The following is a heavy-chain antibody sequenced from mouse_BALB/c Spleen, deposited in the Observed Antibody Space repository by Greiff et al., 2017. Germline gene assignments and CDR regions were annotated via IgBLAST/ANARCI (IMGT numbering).Heavy chain of an antibody. CDR1: GFTFSSFG. Sequence: EVQLVESGGGLVQPGGSRKLSCAASGFTFSSFGMHWVRQAPEKGLEWVAYISSGSSTIYYADTVKGRVTISRDNPKNTLFLQLNSLRSEDTAMYYCARAPYDYWGQGTLVTVSA. J-gene: IGHJ3*01. CDR3: ARAPYDY. D-gene: IGHD2-3*01. V-gene: IGHV5-17*02. CDR2: ISSGSSTI.